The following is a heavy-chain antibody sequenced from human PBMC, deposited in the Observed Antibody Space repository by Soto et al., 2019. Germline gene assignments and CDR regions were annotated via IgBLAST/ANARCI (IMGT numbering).Heavy chain of an antibody. J-gene: IGHJ6*02. Sequence: RASVKVSCKASGYTFTSYYMHWVRQAPGQGLEWLGRINPKSGGTSTAQKFQGWVTMTRDRSISTVYMELTRLRSDDTAVYFCARGHSTDCSNGVCSFFYNHEMDVWGQGTTVTSP. CDR2: INPKSGGT. V-gene: IGHV1-2*04. CDR1: GYTFTSYY. D-gene: IGHD2-8*01. CDR3: ARGHSTDCSNGVCSFFYNHEMDV.